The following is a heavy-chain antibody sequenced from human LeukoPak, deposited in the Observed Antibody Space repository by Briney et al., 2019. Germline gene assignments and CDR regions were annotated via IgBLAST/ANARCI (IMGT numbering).Heavy chain of an antibody. CDR1: GFTFDDYA. D-gene: IGHD3-22*01. Sequence: GRSLRISCAASGFTFDDYAMHWVRQAPGKGLEWVSGISWNSGSIGYADSVKGRFTISRDNAKNSLYLQMNSLRAEDTALYYCAKALYYYDSSGYYSPLDYWGQGTLVTVSS. J-gene: IGHJ4*02. CDR2: ISWNSGSI. CDR3: AKALYYYDSSGYYSPLDY. V-gene: IGHV3-9*01.